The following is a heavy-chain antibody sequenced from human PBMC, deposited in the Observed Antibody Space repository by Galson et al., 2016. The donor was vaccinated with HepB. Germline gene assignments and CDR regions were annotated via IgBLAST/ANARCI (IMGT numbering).Heavy chain of an antibody. CDR1: GYTFTAYF. J-gene: IGHJ6*02. Sequence: SVKVSCKASGYTFTAYFIYWVRQAPGQGLEWMGFINPNVGSTTFAQEFQDRVTMTRDTSTSTVFMELSSLRSEDTAVYFCARGDLNYYYALDVWGQGTTVTVPS. V-gene: IGHV1-46*01. CDR3: ARGDLNYYYALDV. CDR2: INPNVGST. D-gene: IGHD3-3*01.